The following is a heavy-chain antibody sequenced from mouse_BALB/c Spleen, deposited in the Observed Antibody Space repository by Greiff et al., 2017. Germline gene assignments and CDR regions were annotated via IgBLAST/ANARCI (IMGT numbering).Heavy chain of an antibody. Sequence: VQLQQPGSVLVRPGASVKLSCTASGFNIKDTYMHWVKQRPEQGLEWIGRIDPANGNTKYDPKFQGKATITADTSSNTAYLQLSSLTSEDTAVYYCARSHYGTPFDYWGQGTTLTVSA. J-gene: IGHJ2*01. V-gene: IGHV14-3*02. CDR3: ARSHYGTPFDY. D-gene: IGHD1-1*01. CDR1: GFNIKDTY. CDR2: IDPANGNT.